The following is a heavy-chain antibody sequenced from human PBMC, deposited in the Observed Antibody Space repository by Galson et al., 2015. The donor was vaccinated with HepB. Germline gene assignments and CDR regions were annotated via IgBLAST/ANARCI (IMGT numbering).Heavy chain of an antibody. CDR1: GGSISSGGYY. Sequence: TLSLTCTVSGGSISSGGYYWSWIRQHPGKGLEWIGYIYYSGSTYYNPSLKSRVTISVDTSKNQFSLKMRSVTAADTAVYYCARGQVGASWFDPWGQGTLVTVSS. V-gene: IGHV4-31*03. J-gene: IGHJ5*02. CDR2: IYYSGST. CDR3: ARGQVGASWFDP.